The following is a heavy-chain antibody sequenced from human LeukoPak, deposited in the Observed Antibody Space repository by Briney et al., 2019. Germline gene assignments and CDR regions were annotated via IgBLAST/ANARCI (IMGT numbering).Heavy chain of an antibody. CDR3: AKWANYDFWSGYFDS. CDR2: INWNGGST. J-gene: IGHJ4*02. CDR1: GFTFSSYG. V-gene: IGHV3-20*04. Sequence: PGGSLRLSCAASGFTFSSYGMSWVRQAPGKGLEWVSGINWNGGSTGYVDSVKGRFTISRDNAKKSLYLQMNNLRAEDTALYYCAKWANYDFWSGYFDSWGQGTLAMVSS. D-gene: IGHD3-3*01.